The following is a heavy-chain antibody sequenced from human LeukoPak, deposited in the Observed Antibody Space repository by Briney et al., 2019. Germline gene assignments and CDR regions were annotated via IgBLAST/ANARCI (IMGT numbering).Heavy chain of an antibody. D-gene: IGHD4-17*01. Sequence: GGSLRLSCAASGFTFSSYWMHWVRQAPGKGLVWVSRIKSDGSSTSYADSVKGRFTISRDNAKNTVYLQMNSLRPEDTGVFYCARDRYGDWVLGFDYWGQGTLVTVSS. CDR2: IKSDGSST. V-gene: IGHV3-74*01. J-gene: IGHJ4*02. CDR1: GFTFSSYW. CDR3: ARDRYGDWVLGFDY.